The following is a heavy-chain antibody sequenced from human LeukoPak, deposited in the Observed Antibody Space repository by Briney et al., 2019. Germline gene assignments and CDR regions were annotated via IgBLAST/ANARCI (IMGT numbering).Heavy chain of an antibody. CDR2: MNPNSANT. D-gene: IGHD4-17*01. V-gene: IGHV1-8*02. CDR1: GYTFSTYD. J-gene: IGHJ4*02. Sequence: ASVRVSCKTSGYTFSTYDINWLRQAAGQGLEWMGWMNPNSANTGFAQKFQGRAAITRDTSTATAYLELSGLTSEDTAVYYCARDRNTYGDYPLGYWGQGTLVTVSS. CDR3: ARDRNTYGDYPLGY.